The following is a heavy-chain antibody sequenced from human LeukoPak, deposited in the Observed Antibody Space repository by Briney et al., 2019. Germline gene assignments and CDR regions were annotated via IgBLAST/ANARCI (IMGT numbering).Heavy chain of an antibody. Sequence: ASVKVSCKASGYTFTSYGISWVRQAPGQGLEWTGWISAYNGNTNYAQKLQGRVTMTTDISTSTAYMELRSLRSDDTAVYYCATSGSYPYDAFDIWGQGTMVTVSS. D-gene: IGHD1-26*01. CDR1: GYTFTSYG. V-gene: IGHV1-18*01. CDR3: ATSGSYPYDAFDI. CDR2: ISAYNGNT. J-gene: IGHJ3*02.